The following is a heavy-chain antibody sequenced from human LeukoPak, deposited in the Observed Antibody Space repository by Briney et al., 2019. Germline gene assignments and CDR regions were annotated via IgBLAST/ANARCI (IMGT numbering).Heavy chain of an antibody. CDR3: ARGDTAMVTRYFDY. J-gene: IGHJ4*02. D-gene: IGHD5-18*01. Sequence: PSETLSLTCTVSGGSISSGDYYWSWIRQPPGKGLEWIGYIYYGGSTYYNPSLKSRVTISVDTSKNQFSLKLSSVTAADTAVYYCARGDTAMVTRYFDYWGQGTLVTVSS. CDR1: GGSISSGDYY. V-gene: IGHV4-30-4*01. CDR2: IYYGGST.